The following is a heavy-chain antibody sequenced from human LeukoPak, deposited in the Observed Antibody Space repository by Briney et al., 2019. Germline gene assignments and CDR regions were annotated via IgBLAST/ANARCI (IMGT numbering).Heavy chain of an antibody. CDR1: GFTFSSYA. J-gene: IGHJ4*02. Sequence: PGGSLRLSCAASGFTFSSYAMSWVRQAPGKGLEWVSAISGSGGSTYYAESVKGRFTISRDNSKNTLYLQMNSLRAEDTAVYYCAKKRPLGYDSSGYYKYYFDYWGQGTLVTVSS. D-gene: IGHD3-22*01. CDR2: ISGSGGST. V-gene: IGHV3-23*01. CDR3: AKKRPLGYDSSGYYKYYFDY.